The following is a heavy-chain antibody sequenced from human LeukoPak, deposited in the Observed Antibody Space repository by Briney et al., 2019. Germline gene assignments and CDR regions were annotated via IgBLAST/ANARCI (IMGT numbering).Heavy chain of an antibody. CDR1: GFTFSSYA. V-gene: IGHV3-23*01. D-gene: IGHD3-3*01. CDR2: ISGSGGST. Sequence: GGSLRLSCAASGFTFSSYAMSWVRQAPGKGLEWVSAISGSGGSTYYADSVKGRFTISRDNSKNTLYLQMNSLRAEDTAVYYCAKAESLWSGYSAYYMDVWGKGTTVTVSS. CDR3: AKAESLWSGYSAYYMDV. J-gene: IGHJ6*03.